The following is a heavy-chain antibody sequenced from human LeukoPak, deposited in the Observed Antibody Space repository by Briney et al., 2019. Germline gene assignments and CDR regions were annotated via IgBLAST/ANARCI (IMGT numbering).Heavy chain of an antibody. J-gene: IGHJ6*02. V-gene: IGHV3-30*04. CDR3: ARETATSLADFYYGLDV. CDR1: GFTFSSYA. Sequence: GGSLRLSCAASGFTFSSYAMHWVRQAPGKGLEWVAVISYQGTKTDYVDSVKGRFTISRDNAKNTLYLQMNSLTTEDGAIYYCARETATSLADFYYGLDVWGQGTTVTVSS. CDR2: ISYQGTKT. D-gene: IGHD6-19*01.